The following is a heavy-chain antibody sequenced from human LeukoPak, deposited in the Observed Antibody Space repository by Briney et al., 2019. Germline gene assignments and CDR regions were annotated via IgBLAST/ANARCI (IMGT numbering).Heavy chain of an antibody. V-gene: IGHV4-59*12. CDR1: GGSISSYY. J-gene: IGHJ5*02. CDR3: ARENYCTNGVCWAFDP. D-gene: IGHD2-8*01. CDR2: IYYTGST. Sequence: SETLSLTCTVSGGSISSYYWSWIRQPPGKGLEWIGNIYYTGSTSYNSSLKSRVTISIDTSKNQFSLHLSSVTAADTAVYFCARENYCTNGVCWAFDPWGQGTLVTVSS.